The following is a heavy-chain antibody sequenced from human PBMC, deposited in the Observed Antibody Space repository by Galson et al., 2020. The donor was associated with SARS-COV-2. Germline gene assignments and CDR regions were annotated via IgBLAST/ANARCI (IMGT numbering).Heavy chain of an antibody. CDR1: ARTFSSYA. CDR3: EASGWEPDNYYCDGMDV. V-gene: IGHV1-69*13. D-gene: IGHD3-22*01. J-gene: IGHJ6*02. Sequence: SVKVSCKASARTFSSYAISWARQAPGQGLEWMGGIIPISGTANYAQKFQGRVTITADESTSTAYMELSSLRSEDTAVYYCEASGWEPDNYYCDGMDVWGQGTTVTVAS. CDR2: IIPISGTA.